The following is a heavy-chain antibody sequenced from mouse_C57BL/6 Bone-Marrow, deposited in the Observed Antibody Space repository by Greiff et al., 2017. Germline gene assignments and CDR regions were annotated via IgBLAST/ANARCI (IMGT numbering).Heavy chain of an antibody. J-gene: IGHJ4*01. Sequence: QVQLQQPGAELVKPGASVKLSCKASGYTFTSYWMHWVKQRPGQGLEWIGMIHPNSGSTNYNEKFKSKATLTVDKSSSTAYMQLSSLTSEDSAVYYCESAYYKGEDYWGQGTSVTVSS. V-gene: IGHV1-64*01. D-gene: IGHD2-12*01. CDR1: GYTFTSYW. CDR3: ESAYYKGEDY. CDR2: IHPNSGST.